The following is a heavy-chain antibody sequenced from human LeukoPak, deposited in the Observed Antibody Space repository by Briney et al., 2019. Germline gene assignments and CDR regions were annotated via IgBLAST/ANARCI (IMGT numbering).Heavy chain of an antibody. CDR1: GYTFTNYA. CDR2: ITTFNGDT. J-gene: IGHJ4*02. D-gene: IGHD1-26*01. Sequence: ASVKVSCKTSGYTFTNYAISWVRQAPGQGLEWMGWITTFNGDTNYAKKFQDRVTMTKDTSTGTVFMELKSLRPDDTAVYFCSRVGKRIVGAMYYFDSWGQGTLVTVSA. V-gene: IGHV1-18*01. CDR3: SRVGKRIVGAMYYFDS.